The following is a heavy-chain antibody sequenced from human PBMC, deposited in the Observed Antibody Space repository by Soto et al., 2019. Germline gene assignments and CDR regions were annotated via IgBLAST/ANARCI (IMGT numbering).Heavy chain of an antibody. Sequence: QVQLVESGGGVVQPGRSLRLSCAASGFTFSSYGMHWVRQAPGKGLEWVAVIWYDGSNKYYADSVKGRFTISRDNSKNTLYLQMNSRRAEDTAVYYCARERRAWFDYWGQGTLVTVSS. CDR1: GFTFSSYG. CDR2: IWYDGSNK. V-gene: IGHV3-33*01. D-gene: IGHD3-16*01. CDR3: ARERRAWFDY. J-gene: IGHJ4*02.